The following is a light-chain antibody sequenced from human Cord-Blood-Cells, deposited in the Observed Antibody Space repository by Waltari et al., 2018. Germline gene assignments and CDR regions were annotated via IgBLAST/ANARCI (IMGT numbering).Light chain of an antibody. V-gene: IGLV1-44*01. CDR1: SSNLGSNT. CDR2: SNN. J-gene: IGLJ7*01. CDR3: AAWDDSLNGAV. Sequence: QSVLTQPPSASGTPGQRVTISCSGCSSNLGSNTVNGYQQHPGTAPKLLIYSNNPRPSGVPDRFSGSKSGTSASLAISGLQSEDEADYYCAAWDDSLNGAVFGGGTQLTVL.